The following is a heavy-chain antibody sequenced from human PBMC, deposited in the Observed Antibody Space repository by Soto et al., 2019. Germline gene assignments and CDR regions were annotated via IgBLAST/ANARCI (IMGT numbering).Heavy chain of an antibody. CDR2: INPSGGST. D-gene: IGHD4-17*01. CDR1: GYTFTSYY. Sequence: GASVKVSCKASGYTFTSYYMHWVRQAPGQGLEWMGIINPSGGSTSYAQKFQGRVTMTRDTSTSTVYMELSSLRSEDTAVYYCASTGVYGDSDYYFDYWGQGALVTVSS. J-gene: IGHJ4*02. V-gene: IGHV1-46*03. CDR3: ASTGVYGDSDYYFDY.